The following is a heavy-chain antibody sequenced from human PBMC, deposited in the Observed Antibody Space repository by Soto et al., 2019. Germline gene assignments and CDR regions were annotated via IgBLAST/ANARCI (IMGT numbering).Heavy chain of an antibody. CDR1: GVSISSNYY. Sequence: QVLLQESGPGLVQPSGTLSLSCVVSGVSISSNYYWGWVPQSPGKGLEWLGDMSHIGSVNYNPSLKSRVSISMDRYQNQFSLNLNSVTAAVTAVYFCARSFGWYAIDYWGQGSLVVVSS. V-gene: IGHV4-4*02. CDR3: ARSFGWYAIDY. CDR2: MSHIGSV. D-gene: IGHD6-19*01. J-gene: IGHJ4*02.